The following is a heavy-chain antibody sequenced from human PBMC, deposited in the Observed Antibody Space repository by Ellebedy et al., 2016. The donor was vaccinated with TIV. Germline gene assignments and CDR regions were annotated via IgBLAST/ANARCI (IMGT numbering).Heavy chain of an antibody. Sequence: ESLKISCAASGFTFSDYYMSWIRQAPGKGPEWIGEIYHSGSTNYNPSLKSRVTISVDTSKNQFSLRLSSVTAADTAVYYCARRFYGGHARWVTFDIWGQGTTVTVSP. CDR2: IYHSGST. CDR1: GFTFSDYY. D-gene: IGHD4-23*01. CDR3: ARRFYGGHARWVTFDI. J-gene: IGHJ3*02. V-gene: IGHV4-34*01.